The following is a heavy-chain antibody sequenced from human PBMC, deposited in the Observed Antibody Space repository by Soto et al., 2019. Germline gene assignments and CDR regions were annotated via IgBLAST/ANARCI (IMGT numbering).Heavy chain of an antibody. CDR1: GYTFTNYG. D-gene: IGHD3-22*01. J-gene: IGHJ4*02. V-gene: IGHV1-18*04. CDR3: ARDRGYYDSSGYYYVPFDY. Sequence: QVQLVQSGAEVKKPGASVKVSCKASGYTFTNYGFSWVRQAPGQGLEWMGWISAYNGNTNYAQKFQGRVTMTTDTSTSTAYMELRRLTSDDTAVFYCARDRGYYDSSGYYYVPFDYWGQGTLVTVSS. CDR2: ISAYNGNT.